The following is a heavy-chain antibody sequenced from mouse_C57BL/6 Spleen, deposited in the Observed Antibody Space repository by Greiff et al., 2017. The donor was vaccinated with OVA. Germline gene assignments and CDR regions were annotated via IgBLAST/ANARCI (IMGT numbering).Heavy chain of an antibody. CDR2: ISSGGSYT. V-gene: IGHV5-6*02. Sequence: EVMLVESGGDLVKPGGSLKLSCAASGFTFSSYGMSWVRQTPDKRLEWVATISSGGSYTYYPDSVKGRFTISRDNAKNTLYLQMSSLKSEDTAMYYCARDWDYWGQGTTLTVSS. J-gene: IGHJ2*01. CDR3: ARDWDY. D-gene: IGHD4-1*01. CDR1: GFTFSSYG.